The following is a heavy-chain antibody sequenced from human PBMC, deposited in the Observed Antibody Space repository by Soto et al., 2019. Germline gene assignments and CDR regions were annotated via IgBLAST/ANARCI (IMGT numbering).Heavy chain of an antibody. CDR3: AATPFSSSWYQKEYYFDY. J-gene: IGHJ4*02. V-gene: IGHV1-58*01. CDR1: GFTFTSSA. CDR2: IVVGSGNT. D-gene: IGHD6-13*01. Sequence: QMPLVQSGPEVKKPGTSVKVSCKASGFTFTSSAVQWVRQARGQRLEWIGWIVVGSGNTNYAQKFQERVTITRDMSTSTAYMELSSLRSEDTAVYYCAATPFSSSWYQKEYYFDYWGQGTLVTVSS.